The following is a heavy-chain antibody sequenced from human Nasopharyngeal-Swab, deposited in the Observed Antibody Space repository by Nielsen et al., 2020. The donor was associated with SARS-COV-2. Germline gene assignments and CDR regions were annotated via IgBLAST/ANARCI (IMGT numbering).Heavy chain of an antibody. CDR3: ATDSSGYHDAFDI. D-gene: IGHD3-22*01. V-gene: IGHV1-3*01. CDR2: INAGNGNT. J-gene: IGHJ3*02. Sequence: WVRQAPGQRLEWMGWINAGNGNTKYSQKFQGRVTITRDMSTSTAYMELSSLRSEDTAVYYCATDSSGYHDAFDIWGQGTMVTVSS.